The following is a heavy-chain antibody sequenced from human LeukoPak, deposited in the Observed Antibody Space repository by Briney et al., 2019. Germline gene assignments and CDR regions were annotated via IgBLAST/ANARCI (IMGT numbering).Heavy chain of an antibody. Sequence: GGSLRLSCAASGFTFSSYGMHWVRQAPGKGLEWVAFIRYDGSNKYYADSVKGRFTISRDNSKNTLYLQMNSLRAEDTAVYYCAKGPGYSSSWYSSAYYYYYMDVWGKGTTVTVSS. D-gene: IGHD6-13*01. CDR2: IRYDGSNK. V-gene: IGHV3-30*02. CDR3: AKGPGYSSSWYSSAYYYYYMDV. CDR1: GFTFSSYG. J-gene: IGHJ6*03.